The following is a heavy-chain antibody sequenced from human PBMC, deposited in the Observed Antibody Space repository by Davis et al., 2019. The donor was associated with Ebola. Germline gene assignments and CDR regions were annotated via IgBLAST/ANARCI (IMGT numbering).Heavy chain of an antibody. Sequence: GGSLRLSCAASGFTFSIYAMSWVRQAPGKGLEWVSAIGGNSEYSYCTDSVKGRFTISRDNSKNTLYLQMNSLRVEDTAVYYCARDMREMAVNYWGQGTLVTVSS. D-gene: IGHD5-24*01. CDR1: GFTFSIYA. V-gene: IGHV3-23*01. CDR2: IGGNSEYS. J-gene: IGHJ4*02. CDR3: ARDMREMAVNY.